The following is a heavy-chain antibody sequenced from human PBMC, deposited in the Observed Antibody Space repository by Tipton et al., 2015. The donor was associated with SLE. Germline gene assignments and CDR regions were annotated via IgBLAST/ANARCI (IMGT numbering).Heavy chain of an antibody. CDR2: IYTSGST. V-gene: IGHV4-61*09. CDR3: ARAPKLMVRGVSDAFDI. Sequence: TLSLTCTVSGGSISSGSYYWSWIRQPAGKGLEWIGYIYTSGSTYYNPSLKSRVTISVDTSKNQFSLKLSSVTAADTAVYYCARAPKLMVRGVSDAFDIWGQGTMVTVSS. CDR1: GGSISSGSYY. J-gene: IGHJ3*02. D-gene: IGHD3-10*01.